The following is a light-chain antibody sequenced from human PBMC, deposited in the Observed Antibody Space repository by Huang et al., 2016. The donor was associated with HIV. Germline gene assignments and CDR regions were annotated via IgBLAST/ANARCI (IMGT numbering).Light chain of an antibody. Sequence: EIVLTQSSGTLSLSPGERATLACRASQSVSSSYLAWYQQKPDQAPRPLIYGASSRATGIPDRFSGSGSGTDFTLTISRLEPEDFAVYYCQQYGSSAWTFGQGTKVEIK. J-gene: IGKJ1*01. CDR2: GAS. V-gene: IGKV3-20*01. CDR1: QSVSSSY. CDR3: QQYGSSAWT.